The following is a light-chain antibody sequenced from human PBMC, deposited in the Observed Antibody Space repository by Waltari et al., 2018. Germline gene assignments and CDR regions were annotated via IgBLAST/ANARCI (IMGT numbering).Light chain of an antibody. V-gene: IGKV1-17*03. Sequence: DIQLTQSPSAMSASVGDRVTITCRATQDVSNYLAWFHQKPGQAPKRLIYCASNLQSGVPSRFSGSGSGTEFSLTISSLQPEDFGTYYCLHHKSYPWSFGQGTKVEIK. CDR3: LHHKSYPWS. CDR1: QDVSNY. CDR2: CAS. J-gene: IGKJ1*01.